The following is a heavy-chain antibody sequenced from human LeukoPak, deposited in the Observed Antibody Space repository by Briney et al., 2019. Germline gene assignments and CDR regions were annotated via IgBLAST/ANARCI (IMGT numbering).Heavy chain of an antibody. V-gene: IGHV4-30-2*01. D-gene: IGHD1/OR15-1a*01. Sequence: PSQTLSLTCTVSGGSISSGGYYWSWIRQPPGKGLEWIGYIYHSGSTYYNPSLKSRVTISVDKSKNQFSLKLSSVTAADTAVYYCARWEQSGDYHDNWFDPWGQGTLVTVSS. CDR3: ARWEQSGDYHDNWFDP. CDR2: IYHSGST. CDR1: GGSISSGGYY. J-gene: IGHJ5*02.